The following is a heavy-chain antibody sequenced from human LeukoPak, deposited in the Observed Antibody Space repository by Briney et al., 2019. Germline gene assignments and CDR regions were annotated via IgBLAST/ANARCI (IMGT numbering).Heavy chain of an antibody. CDR2: INAGNGNT. CDR3: AREVWGFDP. Sequence: GASVKVSCRASGYTFTDYVMHWVRQAPGQRLEWMGWINAGNGNTKYSQKFQGRVTITRDTSASTVYMELSSLRSEDTAVYYCAREVWGFDPWGQGTLVTVSS. J-gene: IGHJ5*02. D-gene: IGHD7-27*01. CDR1: GYTFTDYV. V-gene: IGHV1-3*01.